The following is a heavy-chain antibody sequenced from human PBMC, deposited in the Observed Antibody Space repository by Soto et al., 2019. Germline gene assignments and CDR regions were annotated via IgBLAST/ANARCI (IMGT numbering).Heavy chain of an antibody. V-gene: IGHV1-18*01. CDR2: ISAYNGNT. J-gene: IGHJ6*03. CDR1: GYTFTSYG. D-gene: IGHD2-2*01. Sequence: ASVKVSCKASGYTFTSYGISWVRQAPGQGLEWMGWISAYNGNTNYAQKLQGRVTMTTDTSTSTAYMELRSLRSDDTAVYYCARDRRYCSSTSCYPLYYMDVWGKGTTVTVSS. CDR3: ARDRRYCSSTSCYPLYYMDV.